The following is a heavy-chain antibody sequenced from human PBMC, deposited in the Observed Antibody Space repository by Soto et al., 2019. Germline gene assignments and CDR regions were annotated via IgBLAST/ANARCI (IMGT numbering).Heavy chain of an antibody. CDR3: ARRIIVPRFDP. V-gene: IGHV4-34*01. CDR2: INHSGST. CDR1: GGSFSGYD. J-gene: IGHJ5*02. D-gene: IGHD2-8*01. Sequence: PSETQSLTSAVYGGSFSGYDVSWIRQPPGKGLEWIGEINHSGSTNYNPSLKSRVTISVDTSKNQFSLKLSSVTAADTAVYYCARRIIVPRFDPWGQGTRVTVSS.